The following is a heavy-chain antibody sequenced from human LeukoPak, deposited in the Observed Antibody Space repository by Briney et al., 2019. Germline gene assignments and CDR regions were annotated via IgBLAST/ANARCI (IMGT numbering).Heavy chain of an antibody. J-gene: IGHJ3*02. CDR1: GFTFSSYS. CDR3: AMRYYDFWSGYYRDNDHDAFDI. Sequence: GGALRLSWAASGFTFSSYSMNWVRQAPGKGLEWVSSISSSSSYIYYADLVKGRFNISRDNAKNSLYLQMNSLRDEDTAVYYCAMRYYDFWSGYYRDNDHDAFDIWGQGTMVTVSS. D-gene: IGHD3-3*01. V-gene: IGHV3-21*01. CDR2: ISSSSSYI.